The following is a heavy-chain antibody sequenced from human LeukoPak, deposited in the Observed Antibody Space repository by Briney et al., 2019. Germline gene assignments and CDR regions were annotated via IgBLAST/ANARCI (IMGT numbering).Heavy chain of an antibody. J-gene: IGHJ4*02. D-gene: IGHD3-10*01. Sequence: GGSLRLSCAASGFTFSSYAMHWVRQAPGKGLEWVAVISYDGSNKYYADSVKGRFTISRDNSKNTLYLQMNSLRAEDTAVYYCARSLRRRGYYFDYRGQGILVTVSS. V-gene: IGHV3-30-3*01. CDR1: GFTFSSYA. CDR3: ARSLRRRGYYFDY. CDR2: ISYDGSNK.